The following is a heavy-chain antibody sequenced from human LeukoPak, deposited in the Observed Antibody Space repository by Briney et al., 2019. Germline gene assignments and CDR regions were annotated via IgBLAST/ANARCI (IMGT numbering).Heavy chain of an antibody. V-gene: IGHV3-48*03. CDR3: ARETLHMGNGMDV. CDR1: GFTFSNYE. D-gene: IGHD2-21*01. CDR2: ISSSGSSI. Sequence: PGGSLRLSCATSGFTFSNYEMTWVRQAPGKGLEWISYISSSGSSIHSSDSVKGRFTISRDNGKNSLYLQMNDLRVEDTAVYYCARETLHMGNGMDVWGQGTTVTVSS. J-gene: IGHJ6*02.